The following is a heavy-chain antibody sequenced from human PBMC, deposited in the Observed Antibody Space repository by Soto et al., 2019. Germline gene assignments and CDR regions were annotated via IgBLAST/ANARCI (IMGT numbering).Heavy chain of an antibody. CDR3: ARDYRPGGVDNWNYPYFDY. CDR2: ISGSGGST. V-gene: IGHV3-23*01. Sequence: EVQLLESGGGLVQPGGSLRLSCAASGFTFSSYAMSWVRQAPGKGLEWVSAISGSGGSTYYADSVKGRFTISRDNAKNSLYLQMNSLRAEDTAVYYCARDYRPGGVDNWNYPYFDYWGQGTLVTVSS. J-gene: IGHJ4*02. D-gene: IGHD1-7*01. CDR1: GFTFSSYA.